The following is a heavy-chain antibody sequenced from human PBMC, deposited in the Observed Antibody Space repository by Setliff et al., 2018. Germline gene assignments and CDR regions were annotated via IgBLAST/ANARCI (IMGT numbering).Heavy chain of an antibody. V-gene: IGHV5-51*01. CDR2: IYPGDSDT. J-gene: IGHJ5*02. D-gene: IGHD2-15*01. CDR3: ARRAAAHDWFDP. CDR1: GYSVTTNW. Sequence: PGESLTISCKASGYSVTTNWIGWVRQMPGKGLEWMGIIYPGDSDTIYSPSFQGQVTIPADKTPSTAYLQWSSLKASDTAIYYCARRAAAHDWFDPWGQGTLVTVS.